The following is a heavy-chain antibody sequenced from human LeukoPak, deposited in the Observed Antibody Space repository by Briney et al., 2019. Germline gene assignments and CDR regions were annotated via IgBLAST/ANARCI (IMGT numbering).Heavy chain of an antibody. Sequence: ASVKVSCKASGYTFTGYYMHWVRQAPGQGLEWMGIINPSGGSTNYAQKFQGRVTMTRDTSTSTVYMELSSLRSDDTAVYYCARSRWLQLGGDSWGQGTLVTVSS. CDR1: GYTFTGYY. CDR2: INPSGGST. CDR3: ARSRWLQLGGDS. D-gene: IGHD5-24*01. J-gene: IGHJ4*02. V-gene: IGHV1-46*01.